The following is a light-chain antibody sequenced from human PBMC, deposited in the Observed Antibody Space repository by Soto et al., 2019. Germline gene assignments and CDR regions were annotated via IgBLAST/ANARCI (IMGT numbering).Light chain of an antibody. V-gene: IGLV1-51*01. CDR2: DNN. J-gene: IGLJ2*01. CDR3: GTWDYTLTAVV. Sequence: QPVLTQPPSVSATPGQHITISCSGSHSNIGNNFVSWYQHLPGTAPKLLIFDNNKRPSGIPDRFSGSKSGTSATLGITGLQTGDEGDYFCGTWDYTLTAVVFGGGTKLTVL. CDR1: HSNIGNNF.